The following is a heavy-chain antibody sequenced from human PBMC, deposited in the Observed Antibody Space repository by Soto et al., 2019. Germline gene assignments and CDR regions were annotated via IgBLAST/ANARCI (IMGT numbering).Heavy chain of an antibody. D-gene: IGHD6-19*01. V-gene: IGHV3-9*01. CDR3: AKDKKQWLVLRWFDP. CDR2: ISWNSGSI. J-gene: IGHJ5*02. CDR1: GVTFSSYA. Sequence: PGGSLRLSCAASGVTFSSYAMSWVRQAPGKGLEWVSGISWNSGSIGYADSVKGRFTISRDSAKNSLYLQMNSLRAEDTALYYCAKDKKQWLVLRWFDPWGQGTLVTVSS.